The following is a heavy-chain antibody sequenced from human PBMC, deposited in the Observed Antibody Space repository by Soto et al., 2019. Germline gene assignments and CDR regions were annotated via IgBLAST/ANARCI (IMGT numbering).Heavy chain of an antibody. J-gene: IGHJ6*02. CDR1: GYSFTSYW. V-gene: IGHV5-10-1*01. CDR3: ASSPRGYCSSTSCRELGNYYGMDV. Sequence: LGESLKISCKGSGYSFTSYWISWVRQMPGKGLEWMGRIDPSDSYTNYSPSFQGHVTISADKSISTAYLQWSSLKASDTAMYYCASSPRGYCSSTSCRELGNYYGMDVWGQGTTVTVFS. CDR2: IDPSDSYT. D-gene: IGHD2-2*01.